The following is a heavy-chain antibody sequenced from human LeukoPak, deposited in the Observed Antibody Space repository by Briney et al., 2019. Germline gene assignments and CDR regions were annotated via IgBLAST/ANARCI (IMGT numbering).Heavy chain of an antibody. V-gene: IGHV3-30-3*01. J-gene: IGHJ4*02. CDR3: ARGPPELYCGGDCSHYFDY. D-gene: IGHD2-21*02. CDR2: ISYDGNNK. CDR1: GFTFSTYD. Sequence: GGSLRLSCAASGFTFSTYDMHWVRQAPGKGLEWVAVISYDGNNKYYADSVKGRFTFSRDNSNKKLYLQMNSLRAEDTAVYYCARGPPELYCGGDCSHYFDYWGQGTLVTDSS.